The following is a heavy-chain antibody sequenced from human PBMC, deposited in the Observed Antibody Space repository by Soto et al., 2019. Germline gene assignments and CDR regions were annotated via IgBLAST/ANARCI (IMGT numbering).Heavy chain of an antibody. V-gene: IGHV3-30*18. D-gene: IGHD6-13*01. CDR2: ISYDGSNK. J-gene: IGHJ4*02. CDR1: GFTFSSYG. CDR3: AKDGAGSWYGSH. Sequence: PGGSLRLSCAASGFTFSSYGMHWVRQAPGKGLEWVAVISYDGSNKYYADSVKGRFTISRDNSKNTLYLQMNSLRAEDTAVYYCAKDGAGSWYGSHWGQGTLVTVSS.